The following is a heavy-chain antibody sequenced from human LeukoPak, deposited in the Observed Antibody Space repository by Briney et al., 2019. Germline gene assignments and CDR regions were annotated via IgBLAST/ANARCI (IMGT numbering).Heavy chain of an antibody. CDR1: GFNFNEHA. D-gene: IGHD5-18*01. CDR3: PKDMDAWIPPGRGMDV. Sequence: PGRSLRLSCAGFGFNFNEHAINWVRQAPGKGLEWVSGISWDGRSIGYADSVKGRFTISRDNARNSLYLQMNSLRPDETALYYCPKDMDAWIPPGRGMDVWGKGTTVTVSS. CDR2: ISWDGRSI. V-gene: IGHV3-9*01. J-gene: IGHJ6*04.